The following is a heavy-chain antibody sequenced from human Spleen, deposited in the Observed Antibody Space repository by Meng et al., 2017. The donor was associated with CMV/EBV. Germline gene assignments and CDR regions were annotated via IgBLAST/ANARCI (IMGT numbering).Heavy chain of an antibody. CDR2: IYSGGST. V-gene: IGHV3-66*01. D-gene: IGHD3-22*01. CDR1: GFTVSSNY. J-gene: IGHJ5*02. CDR3: ARDRGDYYDSSGYYH. Sequence: EGQLVESGGGFVQPGGSLRLSCAASGFTVSSNYMSWVRQAPGKGLEWVSVIYSGGSTYYADSVKGRFTISRDNSKNTLYLQMNSLRAEDTAVYYCARDRGDYYDSSGYYHWGQGTLVTVSS.